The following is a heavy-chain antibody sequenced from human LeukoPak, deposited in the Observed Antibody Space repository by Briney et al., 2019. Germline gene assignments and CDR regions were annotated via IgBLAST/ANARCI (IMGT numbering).Heavy chain of an antibody. V-gene: IGHV4-34*01. CDR3: ARDETTPLPGAY. D-gene: IGHD4-17*01. J-gene: IGHJ4*02. Sequence: SETLSLTRAVYGGFFSGYYWKWIRQPPGKGLEWIGEINHSGSTHYNPSLKSRVTMSVDTSKNQFSLKLSSVTAADTAVYYCARDETTPLPGAYWGQGTLVTVSS. CDR2: INHSGST. CDR1: GGFFSGYY.